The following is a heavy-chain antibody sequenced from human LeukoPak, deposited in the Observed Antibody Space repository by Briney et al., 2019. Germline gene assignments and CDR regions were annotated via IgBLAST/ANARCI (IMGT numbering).Heavy chain of an antibody. V-gene: IGHV1-69*13. Sequence: SVKVSCKASGGTFSSYAISWVRQAPGQGLEWMGGIIPIFGTANYAQKFQGRVTITADESTSTAYMELSSLRSEDTAVYYCVLWFGERYYYYMDVWGKGTTVTISS. CDR3: VLWFGERYYYYMDV. CDR1: GGTFSSYA. CDR2: IIPIFGTA. D-gene: IGHD3-10*01. J-gene: IGHJ6*03.